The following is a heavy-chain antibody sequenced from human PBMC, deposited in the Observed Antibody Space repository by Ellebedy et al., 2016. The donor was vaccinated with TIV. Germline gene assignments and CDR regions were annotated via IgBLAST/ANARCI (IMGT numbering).Heavy chain of an antibody. Sequence: GESLKISCAASGFTFSSYAMSWVRQAPGKGLEWVSTISSTGSRTYYADSVKGRFTISRDNAKNSLYLQMNSLRDEDTAVYYCAKPNDGGSNVPWDWGQGTLVTVSS. CDR1: GFTFSSYA. D-gene: IGHD2-15*01. V-gene: IGHV3-23*01. CDR2: ISSTGSRT. CDR3: AKPNDGGSNVPWD. J-gene: IGHJ4*02.